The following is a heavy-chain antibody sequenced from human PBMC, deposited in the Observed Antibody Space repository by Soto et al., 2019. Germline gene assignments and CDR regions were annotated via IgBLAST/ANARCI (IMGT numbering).Heavy chain of an antibody. J-gene: IGHJ6*02. CDR3: ARFSYIAAAGRGYYYYSMDV. Sequence: SVKVSCKASGGTFSSYAISWVRQAPGQGLEWMGGIIPIFGTANYAQKFQGRVTITADESTSTAYMELSSLRSEDTAVYYCARFSYIAAAGRGYYYYSMDVWGQGTTVTVSS. D-gene: IGHD6-13*01. V-gene: IGHV1-69*13. CDR1: GGTFSSYA. CDR2: IIPIFGTA.